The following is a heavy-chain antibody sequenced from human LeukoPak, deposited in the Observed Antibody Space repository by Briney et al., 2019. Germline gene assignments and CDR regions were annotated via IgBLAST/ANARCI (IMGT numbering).Heavy chain of an antibody. CDR2: ISSSSSYI. CDR1: GFTFSSYW. CDR3: ARASYSSGWIDY. Sequence: GGSLRLSCAASGFTFSSYWMSWVRQAPGKGLEWVSSISSSSSYIYYADSVKGRFTISRDNAKNSLYLQMNSLRAEDTAVYYCARASYSSGWIDYWGQGTLVTVSS. V-gene: IGHV3-21*01. J-gene: IGHJ4*02. D-gene: IGHD6-19*01.